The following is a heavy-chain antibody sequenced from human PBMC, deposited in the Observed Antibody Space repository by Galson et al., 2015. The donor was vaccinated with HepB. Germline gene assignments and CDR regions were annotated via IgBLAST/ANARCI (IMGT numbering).Heavy chain of an antibody. Sequence: SVKVSCKASGYTFTGYHMHWVRQAPGQGLEWMGWINPNSGGTNYAQKFQGWVTMTRDTSISTVYMELSSLRSEDTAVYYCARASLLTQYDFWSGPPSGMDVWGQGTTVTVSS. V-gene: IGHV1-2*04. CDR2: INPNSGGT. CDR1: GYTFTGYH. J-gene: IGHJ6*02. D-gene: IGHD3-3*01. CDR3: ARASLLTQYDFWSGPPSGMDV.